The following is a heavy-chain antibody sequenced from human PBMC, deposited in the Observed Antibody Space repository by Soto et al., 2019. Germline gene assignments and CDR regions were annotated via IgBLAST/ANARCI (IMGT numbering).Heavy chain of an antibody. CDR3: ARVGYYYDSSGYYTNDYYGMDV. D-gene: IGHD3-22*01. Sequence: ASVKISCKVSGYTFTSYGSSWVKQAPGQGLEWIGWISAYNGNTNYAQKLQGRVTMTTHTSTRTAHMDRRILRSEDTAVYYCARVGYYYDSSGYYTNDYYGMDVWDQGTTVTVSS. CDR1: GYTFTSYG. J-gene: IGHJ6*02. V-gene: IGHV1-18*01. CDR2: ISAYNGNT.